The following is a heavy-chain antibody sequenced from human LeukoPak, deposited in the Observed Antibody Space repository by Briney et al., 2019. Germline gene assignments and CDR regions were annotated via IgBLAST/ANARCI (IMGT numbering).Heavy chain of an antibody. V-gene: IGHV3-33*08. Sequence: PGGSLRLSCAASGFTFSNYWMSWVRQGPGKGLEWVAVIWYDGSNKYYADSVKGRFTISRDNSKNTLYLQMNSLRAEDTAVYYCAREHPPHGFDYWGQGTLVTVSS. CDR2: IWYDGSNK. J-gene: IGHJ4*02. CDR1: GFTFSNYW. CDR3: AREHPPHGFDY.